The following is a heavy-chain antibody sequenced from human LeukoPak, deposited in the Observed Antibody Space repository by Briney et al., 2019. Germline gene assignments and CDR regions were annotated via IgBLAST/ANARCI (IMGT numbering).Heavy chain of an antibody. J-gene: IGHJ4*02. CDR2: ISPSGGST. CDR3: ATVGRFGEFYYFDY. D-gene: IGHD3-10*01. CDR1: GYTFTSNY. Sequence: ASVKVSCKAFGYTFTSNYMHWVRQAPGQGPEWMGVISPSGGSTTYAQKFQGRVTLTRDMSTSTDYLELSSLRSEDTAVYYCATVGRFGEFYYFDYWGQGTLVTVSS. V-gene: IGHV1-46*01.